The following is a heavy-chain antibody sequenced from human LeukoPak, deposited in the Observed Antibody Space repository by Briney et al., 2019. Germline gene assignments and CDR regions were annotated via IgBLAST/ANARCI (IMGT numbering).Heavy chain of an antibody. J-gene: IGHJ6*02. V-gene: IGHV1-46*01. CDR2: INPSGCST. D-gene: IGHD6-19*01. CDR1: GYTFTSYY. CDR3: ARERAVAEGMDV. Sequence: ASVKVSCKASGYTFTSYYMHWVRQAPGQGLEWMGIINPSGCSTSYAQKFQGRVTMTRDTSTSTVYMELSSLRSEDTAVYYCARERAVAEGMDVWGQGTTVTVSS.